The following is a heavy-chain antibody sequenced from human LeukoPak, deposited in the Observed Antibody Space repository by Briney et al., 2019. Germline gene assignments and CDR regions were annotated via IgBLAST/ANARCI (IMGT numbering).Heavy chain of an antibody. V-gene: IGHV1-18*01. D-gene: IGHD6-19*01. CDR1: GYTFTRYS. Sequence: ASVRVSCKASGYTFTRYSITWVRQAPGQGLEWMGWISTYNGDTKYAQKFQGRVTMTTDTSTSTAYMELRSLRSDDTAVYYCARDPSNTSGWYIYFDYWGQGTLVTVSS. CDR3: ARDPSNTSGWYIYFDY. J-gene: IGHJ4*02. CDR2: ISTYNGDT.